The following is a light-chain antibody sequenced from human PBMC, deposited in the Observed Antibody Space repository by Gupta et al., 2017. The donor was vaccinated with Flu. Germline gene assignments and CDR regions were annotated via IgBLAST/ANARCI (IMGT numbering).Light chain of an antibody. J-gene: IGLJ2*01. CDR2: VNSDGSH. V-gene: IGLV4-69*01. CDR3: QTWGTGIRV. CDR1: SGDSRED. Sequence: VKITCTMSSGDSREDIAWHQQQPEKGPRFLMQVNSDGSHNKGDGITDRFSGSSSGAERYLTIARLQSEDEDDYYCQTWGTGIRVFGGGTKLTVL.